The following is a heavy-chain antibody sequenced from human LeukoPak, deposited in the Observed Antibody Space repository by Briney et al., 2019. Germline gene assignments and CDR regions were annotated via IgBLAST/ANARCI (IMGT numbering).Heavy chain of an antibody. D-gene: IGHD4-4*01. Sequence: GGSLRLSCAASGFTFSSYAMSWVRQAPGKGLEWVSAISGSGGSTYYADSVKGRFTISRDNSKNTLYLQMNSLRAEDTAVYYCATSIDYSNYYYYYGMDVWGQGTTVTVSS. V-gene: IGHV3-23*01. CDR1: GFTFSSYA. CDR3: ATSIDYSNYYYYYGMDV. CDR2: ISGSGGST. J-gene: IGHJ6*02.